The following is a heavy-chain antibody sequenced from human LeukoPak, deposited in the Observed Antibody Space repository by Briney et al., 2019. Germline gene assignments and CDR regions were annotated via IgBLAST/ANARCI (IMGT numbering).Heavy chain of an antibody. CDR2: IWYDGSNK. D-gene: IGHD4-17*01. CDR3: ARHKDSGDYPLDY. CDR1: GFTFSSYG. Sequence: GGSLRLSCAASGFTFSSYGMHWVRQAPGKGLEWVAVIWYDGSNKYYADSVKGRFTISRDNSKNTLYLQMNSLRAEDTAVYYCARHKDSGDYPLDYWGQGILVSVSS. V-gene: IGHV3-33*01. J-gene: IGHJ4*02.